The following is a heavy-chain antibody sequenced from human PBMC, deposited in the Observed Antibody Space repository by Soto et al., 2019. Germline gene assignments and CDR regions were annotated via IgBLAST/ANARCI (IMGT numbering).Heavy chain of an antibody. CDR3: ARLPRTTTSGSGTDF. V-gene: IGHV4-39*01. CDR1: GGSISGDY. Sequence: SETLSLTCTVSGGSISGDYWGWIRQPPGKGLEWIATIYYSGRTFYNPSLESRVTIYVDTSRDQFSLKLTSVTAADTAVYYCARLPRTTTSGSGTDFWGQGNLVTVSS. D-gene: IGHD3-10*01. J-gene: IGHJ4*02. CDR2: IYYSGRT.